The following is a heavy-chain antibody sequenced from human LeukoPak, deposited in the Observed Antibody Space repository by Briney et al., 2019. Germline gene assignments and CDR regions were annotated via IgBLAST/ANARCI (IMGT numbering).Heavy chain of an antibody. CDR3: ARVKTSYGSGSYYGMDV. CDR2: ISSNSGYI. Sequence: GGALRLSCAASDFAFYGYSMHWVRQAPGKGLEWSSSISSNSGYIYYADSVKGRFTISRDNAKNSLYLQMNSLRAEDTAVYYCARVKTSYGSGSYYGMDVWGQGTTVTVSS. CDR1: DFAFYGYS. J-gene: IGHJ6*02. V-gene: IGHV3-21*01. D-gene: IGHD3-10*01.